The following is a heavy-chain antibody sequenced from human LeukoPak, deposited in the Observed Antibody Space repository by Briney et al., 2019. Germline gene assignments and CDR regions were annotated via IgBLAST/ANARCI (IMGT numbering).Heavy chain of an antibody. CDR3: ARGKRGRSCYDY. J-gene: IGHJ4*02. V-gene: IGHV4-34*01. CDR1: GGSFSGYY. CDR2: INHNRST. D-gene: IGHD2-15*01. Sequence: SETLSLTCAFYGGSFSGYYWSWIRQPPAKGLELIGEINHNRSTNYNPPPKSRVTISVDTSKNQSSLQLSSVTAADTAVYYCARGKRGRSCYDYWGQGTLVTVSS.